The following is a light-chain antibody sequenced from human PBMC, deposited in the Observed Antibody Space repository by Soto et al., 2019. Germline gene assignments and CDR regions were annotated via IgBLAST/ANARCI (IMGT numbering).Light chain of an antibody. CDR1: QSVSSSF. Sequence: ETVLVQSPGTLSLSPGERATLSCRASQSVSSSFLAWYQQTPGQAPRLLIYGASSRTTGIPDRFSGSGSWTYITLTISRMEPEDFAVYYCHQYGGSFTFGGGTKVEI. J-gene: IGKJ4*01. V-gene: IGKV3-20*01. CDR3: HQYGGSFT. CDR2: GAS.